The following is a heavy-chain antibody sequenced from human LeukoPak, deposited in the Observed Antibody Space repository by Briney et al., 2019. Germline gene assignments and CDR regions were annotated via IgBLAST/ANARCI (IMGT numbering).Heavy chain of an antibody. Sequence: EASVKVSCKASGGTFSSYAISWVRQAPGQGLEWMGRIIPILGIANYAQKFQGRVTITADKSTSTAYMELSSLRSEDTAVYYCARDGYVTTVTTRLRNWFDPWGQGTLVTVSS. CDR3: ARDGYVTTVTTRLRNWFDP. D-gene: IGHD4-11*01. CDR1: GGTFSSYA. V-gene: IGHV1-69*04. CDR2: IIPILGIA. J-gene: IGHJ5*02.